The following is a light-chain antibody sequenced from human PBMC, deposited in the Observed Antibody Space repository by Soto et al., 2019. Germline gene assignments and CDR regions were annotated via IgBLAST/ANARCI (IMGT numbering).Light chain of an antibody. CDR2: DVT. CDR3: CSYAAYSNWM. J-gene: IGLJ3*02. CDR1: SPDIVTYSR. Sequence: QSVPTHPSSLSATPGQSIPISCTGTSPDIVTYSRVSLYLQYPGKAPKHMIYDVTTRPSGVSNRFCGSRSGSTASLTISGLQAEDEANYYCCSYAAYSNWMFGGRTKVTVL. V-gene: IGLV2-23*02.